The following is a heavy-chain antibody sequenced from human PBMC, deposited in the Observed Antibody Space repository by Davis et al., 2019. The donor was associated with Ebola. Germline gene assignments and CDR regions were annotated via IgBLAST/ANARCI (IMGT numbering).Heavy chain of an antibody. V-gene: IGHV4-39*01. CDR1: GGSITTSSYY. D-gene: IGHD4/OR15-4a*01. CDR2: IHYSGRT. CDR3: ARLQIGDPSDYTSNHPQNWLDP. Sequence: SETLSLTCTVSGGSITTSSYYWSWIRQPPGKGLEWIGNIHYSGRTYYKPSLKSRVPVSVDTSKNQFSLRLNSMTAADTAVYYCARLQIGDPSDYTSNHPQNWLDPWGQGTPVTVSS. J-gene: IGHJ5*02.